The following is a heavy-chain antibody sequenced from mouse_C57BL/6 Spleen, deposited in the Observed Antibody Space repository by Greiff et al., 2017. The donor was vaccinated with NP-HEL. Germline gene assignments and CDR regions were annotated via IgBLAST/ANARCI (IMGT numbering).Heavy chain of an antibody. J-gene: IGHJ4*01. CDR3: ARGGDYYGTSAMDY. CDR1: GYTFTDYY. CDR2: INPNNGGT. Sequence: EVQLQQSGPELVKPGASVKISCKASGYTFTDYYMNWVKQSHGKSLEWIGDINPNNGGTSYNQKFKGKATLTVDKSSSTAYMELRSLTSEDSAVYYCARGGDYYGTSAMDYWGQGTSVTVSS. D-gene: IGHD1-1*01. V-gene: IGHV1-26*01.